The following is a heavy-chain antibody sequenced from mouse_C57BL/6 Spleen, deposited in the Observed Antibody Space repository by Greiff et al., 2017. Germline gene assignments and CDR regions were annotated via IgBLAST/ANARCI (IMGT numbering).Heavy chain of an antibody. CDR1: GYTFTSYW. V-gene: IGHV1-64*01. D-gene: IGHD2-5*01. J-gene: IGHJ4*01. CDR2: IHPNSGST. Sequence: QVQLQQPGAELVKPGASVKLSCKASGYTFTSYWMHWVKQRPGQGLEWIGMIHPNSGSTNYNEKFKRKATLTVDKSSSTAYMQLSSLTSEDSAVYYCARGGAYSNDAMDYWGQGTSVTVSS. CDR3: ARGGAYSNDAMDY.